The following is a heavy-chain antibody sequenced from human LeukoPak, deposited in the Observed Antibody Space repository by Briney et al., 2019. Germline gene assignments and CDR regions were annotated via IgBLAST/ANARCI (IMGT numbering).Heavy chain of an antibody. Sequence: GGSLRLSCAASGFTVSSNYMSWVRQAPGKGLEWVSVIYSGGSTYYADSVKGRFTISRDNSKNTLYLQMNSLRAEDTAVYYCARETDSTLFDYWGQGTLVTVSS. D-gene: IGHD2-2*01. CDR3: ARETDSTLFDY. V-gene: IGHV3-53*01. CDR2: IYSGGST. CDR1: GFTVSSNY. J-gene: IGHJ4*02.